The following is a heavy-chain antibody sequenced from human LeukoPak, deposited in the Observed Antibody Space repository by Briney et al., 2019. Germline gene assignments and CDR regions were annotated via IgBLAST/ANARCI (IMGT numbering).Heavy chain of an antibody. CDR1: GFPFSSYA. D-gene: IGHD2-15*01. CDR2: ISGSGGST. J-gene: IGHJ4*02. V-gene: IGHV3-23*01. CDR3: AREVVLSPSYFDS. Sequence: GGSLRLSCAASGFPFSSYAMNWVRQAPGKGLEWVSAISGSGGSTYYADSVKGRFTISRDNSKNTLYLLMNSLIPEDTAVYYCAREVVLSPSYFDSWGQGTLVTVSS.